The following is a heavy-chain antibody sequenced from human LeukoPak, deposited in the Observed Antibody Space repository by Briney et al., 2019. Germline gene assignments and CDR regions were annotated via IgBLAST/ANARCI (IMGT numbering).Heavy chain of an antibody. Sequence: SGGSLRPSCAASGFTFSGYGMHWVRQAPGKGLEWVAFIRYDGSNKYYADSVKGRFTISRDNSKNTLYLQMHSLRAEDTAMYYCAKGNTTLVFFDYWGQGTLVTVSS. V-gene: IGHV3-30*02. CDR1: GFTFSGYG. D-gene: IGHD5-18*01. CDR3: AKGNTTLVFFDY. J-gene: IGHJ4*02. CDR2: IRYDGSNK.